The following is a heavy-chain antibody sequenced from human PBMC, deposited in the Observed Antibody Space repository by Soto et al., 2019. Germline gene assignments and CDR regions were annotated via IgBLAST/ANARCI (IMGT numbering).Heavy chain of an antibody. CDR2: ISSDGSST. Sequence: PGGSLRLSCVASGFTFSNYWMHWVRQAPGKGLEWVSRISSDGSSTTYADSVKGRFTISRDRSKNSVHLQMHSLRTEDTAVYYCAKLGPYGSESYSFRYNWLDPWGQGTLVTVSS. D-gene: IGHD3-10*01. CDR3: AKLGPYGSESYSFRYNWLDP. V-gene: IGHV3-74*01. J-gene: IGHJ5*02. CDR1: GFTFSNYW.